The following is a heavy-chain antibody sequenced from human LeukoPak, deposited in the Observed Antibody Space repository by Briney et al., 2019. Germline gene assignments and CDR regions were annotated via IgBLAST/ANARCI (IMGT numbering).Heavy chain of an antibody. Sequence: GASVKVSCKASGYNFISYDMHWVRQAPGQGLEWMGIINPSGGSTSYAQKFQDRVTTTRDTSTSTVYMELSSLKSEDTAVYYCAREDVVLVDAVRYYYYGMDVWGQGTTVTVSS. CDR3: AREDVVLVDAVRYYYYGMDV. D-gene: IGHD5-18*01. J-gene: IGHJ6*02. V-gene: IGHV1-46*01. CDR1: GYNFISYD. CDR2: INPSGGST.